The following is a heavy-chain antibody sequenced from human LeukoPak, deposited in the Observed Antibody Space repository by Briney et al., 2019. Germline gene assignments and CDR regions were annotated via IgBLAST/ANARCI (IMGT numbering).Heavy chain of an antibody. CDR3: ARGGPGYSFDY. CDR2: LYYSGST. V-gene: IGHV4-59*08. J-gene: IGHJ4*02. Sequence: SETLSLTCTVSGGSISSYFWSWIRQPPGKGLEWIGYLYYSGSTNYNPSLKSRVTISVDTSKNQFSLKLTSVTAADTAVYYCARGGPGYSFDYWGQETPVTVSS. CDR1: GGSISSYF. D-gene: IGHD3-10*01.